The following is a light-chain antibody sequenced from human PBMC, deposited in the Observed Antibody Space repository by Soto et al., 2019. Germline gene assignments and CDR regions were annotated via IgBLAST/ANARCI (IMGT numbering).Light chain of an antibody. J-gene: IGKJ2*01. V-gene: IGKV3-15*01. CDR1: QNLSRN. CDR2: YAS. CDR3: QQYDKCPHT. Sequence: EMGMTQSPSTLSVSPGERATLSCRATQNLSRNLAWYQQQPGQAPRLLIYYASTRATGIPGRFSGSGSGTDFTLTISSLQSEDFAVYYCQQYDKCPHTFGHGTKVEIK.